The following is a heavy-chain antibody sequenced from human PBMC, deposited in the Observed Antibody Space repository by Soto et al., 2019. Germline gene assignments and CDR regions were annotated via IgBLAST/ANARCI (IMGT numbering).Heavy chain of an antibody. CDR2: MSYDGSK. D-gene: IGHD4-17*01. CDR1: GFTFSSYS. V-gene: IGHV3-30*18. Sequence: QVQLVESGGGVVQPGRSLRLSCAAAGFTFSSYSMHWVRQAPGTGLEWVAVMSYDGSKYYADTVKGRFTISRDNSKNTLYLQINSLRPEDTAVYYCAKDFTPWSGDYFYYYYGMDVWGQGTTVTVSS. CDR3: AKDFTPWSGDYFYYYYGMDV. J-gene: IGHJ6*02.